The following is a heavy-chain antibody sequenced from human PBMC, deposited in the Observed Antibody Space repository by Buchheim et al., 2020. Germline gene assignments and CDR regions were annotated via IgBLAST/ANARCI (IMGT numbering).Heavy chain of an antibody. CDR1: GDSITSSSHY. V-gene: IGHV4-39*01. J-gene: IGHJ4*02. D-gene: IGHD5-24*01. CDR2: ILYNGNT. CDR3: ATQRRDGYNFWDY. Sequence: QLQLQESGPGLVKPSATLSLTCSVSGDSITSSSHYWRWIRQPPGKGLEWVGSILYNGNTYYSPSLMSRVTVFSDTPKNQFSLKLSSVTAADTAVYYCATQRRDGYNFWDYWGQGTL.